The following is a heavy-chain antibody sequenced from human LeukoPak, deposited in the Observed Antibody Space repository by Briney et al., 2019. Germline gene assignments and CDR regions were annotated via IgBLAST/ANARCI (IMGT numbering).Heavy chain of an antibody. D-gene: IGHD4-17*01. CDR1: GFTFSSYW. J-gene: IGHJ6*03. V-gene: IGHV3-74*01. CDR2: INSDGSST. CDR3: ARGTTVYYYYYMDV. Sequence: GGSVRLSCAASGFTFSSYWMHWVRQAPGKGLVWVSRINSDGSSTSYADSVKGRFTISRDNAKNTLYLQMNSLRAEDTAVYYCARGTTVYYYYYMDVWGKGTTVTVSS.